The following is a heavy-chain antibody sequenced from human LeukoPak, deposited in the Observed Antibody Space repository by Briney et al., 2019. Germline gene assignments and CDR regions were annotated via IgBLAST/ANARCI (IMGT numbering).Heavy chain of an antibody. D-gene: IGHD3-10*01. J-gene: IGHJ6*03. CDR2: ISSSSSYI. CDR1: GFTFSSYS. V-gene: IGHV3-21*01. CDR3: ARDQRYYGSGYMDV. Sequence: GGSLRLSCAASGFTFSSYSMNWVRQAPGKGLEWVSSISSSSSYIYYTDSVKGRFTISRDNAKNSLYLQMNSLRAEDTAVYYCARDQRYYGSGYMDVWGKGTTVTVSS.